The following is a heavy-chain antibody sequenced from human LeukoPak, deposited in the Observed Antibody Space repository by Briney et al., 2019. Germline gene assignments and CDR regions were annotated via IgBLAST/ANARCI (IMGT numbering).Heavy chain of an antibody. V-gene: IGHV3-30-3*01. CDR2: ISYDGSNK. D-gene: IGHD4-17*01. Sequence: QSGRSLRLSCAASGFTSSSYAMHWVRQPPGKGLEWVAVISYDGSNKYYADSVKGRFTISRDNSKNTLYLQMNSLRAEDTAVYYCARVWTTGLYDYWGQGTLVTVSS. CDR3: ARVWTTGLYDY. CDR1: GFTSSSYA. J-gene: IGHJ4*02.